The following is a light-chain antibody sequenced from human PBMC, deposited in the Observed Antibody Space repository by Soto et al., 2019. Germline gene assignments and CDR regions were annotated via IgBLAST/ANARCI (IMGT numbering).Light chain of an antibody. CDR3: CSFTSTSTWV. CDR2: EVS. CDR1: SSDAGGYDS. V-gene: IGLV2-14*01. Sequence: QSALTQPASVSGSPGQSVTISCTATSSDAGGYDSVSWYQQHPGKAPKLMIYEVSNRPSGVSNRFSGSKSGNTASLAISGLQAEDKADYYCCSFTSTSTWVFGGGTKLTVL. J-gene: IGLJ3*02.